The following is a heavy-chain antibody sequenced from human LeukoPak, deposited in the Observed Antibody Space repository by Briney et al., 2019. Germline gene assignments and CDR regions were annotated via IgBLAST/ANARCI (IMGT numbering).Heavy chain of an antibody. CDR1: GGSVGSSSYY. CDR2: IYYSVTA. J-gene: IGHJ6*02. Sequence: SQTLSLTCTVSGGSVGSSSYYWGWIRQPPGKGLEWLGNIYYSVTAYYNPSLKSRVTISVDKSKNQFSLKVTSVTAADTALYFCARGTYSFAYALDVWGPGTTVTVSS. CDR3: ARGTYSFAYALDV. V-gene: IGHV4-39*07. D-gene: IGHD3-16*01.